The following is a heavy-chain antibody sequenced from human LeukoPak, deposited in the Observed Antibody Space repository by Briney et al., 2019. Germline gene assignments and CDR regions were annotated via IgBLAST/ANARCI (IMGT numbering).Heavy chain of an antibody. CDR3: ARGHRYDSSVGY. D-gene: IGHD3-22*01. CDR1: GYTFTSHD. CDR2: MNPNSGNT. V-gene: IGHV1-8*01. Sequence: ASVKVSCKASGYTFTSHDINWVRQATGQGLEWMGWMNPNSGNTGYAQKFQGRVTMTRNTSISTAYMELSSLRSEDTAVYYCARGHRYDSSVGYWGQGTLVTVSS. J-gene: IGHJ4*02.